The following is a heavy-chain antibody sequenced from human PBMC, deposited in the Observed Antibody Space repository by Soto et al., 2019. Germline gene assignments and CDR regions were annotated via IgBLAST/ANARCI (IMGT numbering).Heavy chain of an antibody. D-gene: IGHD3-10*01. J-gene: IGHJ6*02. CDR1: GFTFSNNG. Sequence: QVQLVESGGGVVQPGRSLRLSCAASGFTFSNNGMHWVRQAPGKGLEWVAVIWYDGINKYYADSVKGRFIISRDNSKNTVYLQMNGLRAEAAAVYYCARDRVQMLDGLDVWGQGTTVTVSS. V-gene: IGHV3-33*01. CDR2: IWYDGINK. CDR3: ARDRVQMLDGLDV.